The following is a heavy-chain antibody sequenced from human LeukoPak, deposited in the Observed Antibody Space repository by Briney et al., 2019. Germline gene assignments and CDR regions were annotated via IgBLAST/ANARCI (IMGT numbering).Heavy chain of an antibody. Sequence: PGGSLRLSCAASGFTFSDYYMSWIRQAPGKGLEWASYISSSGSTIYYADSVKGRFTISRDNAKNSLYLQMNSLRAEDTAVYYCARPPSDSSGYPFDYWGQGTLVTVSS. CDR2: ISSSGSTI. CDR3: ARPPSDSSGYPFDY. D-gene: IGHD3-22*01. J-gene: IGHJ4*02. V-gene: IGHV3-11*01. CDR1: GFTFSDYY.